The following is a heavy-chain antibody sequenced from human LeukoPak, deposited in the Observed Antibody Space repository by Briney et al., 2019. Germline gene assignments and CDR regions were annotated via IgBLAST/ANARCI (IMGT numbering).Heavy chain of an antibody. CDR1: GYTFTGYY. D-gene: IGHD1-14*01. Sequence: GASVKVSCKASGYTFTGYYMHWVRQAPGQGLEWMGWINPNSGGTNYAQKFQGWVTMTRDTSISTAYMELSRLRSDDTAVYYCARGSAYRLAADNWFDPWGQGTLVTVSS. CDR3: ARGSAYRLAADNWFDP. V-gene: IGHV1-2*04. J-gene: IGHJ5*02. CDR2: INPNSGGT.